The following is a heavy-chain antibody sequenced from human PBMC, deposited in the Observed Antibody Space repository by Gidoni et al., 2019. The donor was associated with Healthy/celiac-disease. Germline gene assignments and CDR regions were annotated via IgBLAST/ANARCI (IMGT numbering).Heavy chain of an antibody. CDR1: GFTFSSYS. CDR2: IISSSSYI. CDR3: ARAKAYIAVAGAGDY. D-gene: IGHD6-19*01. V-gene: IGHV3-21*01. J-gene: IGHJ4*02. Sequence: EVQLVESGGGLVKPGGSLRLSCAASGFTFSSYSMNWVRQAPGKGLEWVSSIISSSSYIYYADSVKGRFTISRDNAKNSLYLQMNSLRAEDTAVYYCARAKAYIAVAGAGDYWGQGTLVTVSS.